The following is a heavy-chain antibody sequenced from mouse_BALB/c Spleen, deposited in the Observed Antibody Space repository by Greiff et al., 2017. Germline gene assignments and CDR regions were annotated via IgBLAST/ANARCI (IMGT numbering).Heavy chain of an antibody. CDR2: ISSGGST. V-gene: IGHV5-6-5*01. CDR1: GFTFSSYA. Sequence: EVHLVESGGGLVKSGGSLKLSCAASGFTFSSYAMSWVRQTPEKRLEWVASISSGGSTYYPDSVKGRFTISRDNARNILYLQMSSLRSEDTAMYYCARGYYGSSYAMDYWGQGTSVTVSS. CDR3: ARGYYGSSYAMDY. J-gene: IGHJ4*01. D-gene: IGHD1-1*01.